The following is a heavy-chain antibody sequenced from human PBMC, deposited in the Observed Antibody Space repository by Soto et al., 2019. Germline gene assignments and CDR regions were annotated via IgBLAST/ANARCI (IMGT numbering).Heavy chain of an antibody. D-gene: IGHD3-10*01. CDR3: ARGYGSGSYWFDY. J-gene: IGHJ4*02. CDR2: IFHSGNT. V-gene: IGHV4-30-2*01. CDR1: GDSVSSGTDS. Sequence: QLQLQESGSGLVKPSQTLSLTCAVSGDSVSSGTDSWSWIRQPPGKGLEWIGYIFHSGNTNYNPSLRSGVTMSLDRSKNQISLNLTSVTAADTAVYYCARGYGSGSYWFDYWGQGTLVTVSS.